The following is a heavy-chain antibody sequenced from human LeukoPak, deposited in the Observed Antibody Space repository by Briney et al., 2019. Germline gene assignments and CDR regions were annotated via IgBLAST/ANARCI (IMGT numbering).Heavy chain of an antibody. Sequence: ASVKVSCKASGYTFTSYGISWVRQAPGQGLEWMGWISAYNGNTNYAQKLQDRVTITRDTSASTAYMELSSLRSEDTAVYYCARGTGCTGGSCSYYGMDVWGQGTTVTVSS. V-gene: IGHV1-18*01. CDR2: ISAYNGNT. CDR1: GYTFTSYG. J-gene: IGHJ6*02. D-gene: IGHD2-15*01. CDR3: ARGTGCTGGSCSYYGMDV.